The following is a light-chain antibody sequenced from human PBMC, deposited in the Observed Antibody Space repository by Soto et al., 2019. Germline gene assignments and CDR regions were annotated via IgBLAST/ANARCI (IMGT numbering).Light chain of an antibody. V-gene: IGKV3-20*01. CDR1: QSVDTTF. Sequence: EIVLTQSRGSLSLSPGQRATLSCRASQSVDTTFFAWYQKKPGQAPRLLIYGASKRATGIPDRFSGSGSGTEFTLIISRLEPEDFAVYYCQQYMSSVTFGQGTKVEIK. CDR2: GAS. J-gene: IGKJ1*01. CDR3: QQYMSSVT.